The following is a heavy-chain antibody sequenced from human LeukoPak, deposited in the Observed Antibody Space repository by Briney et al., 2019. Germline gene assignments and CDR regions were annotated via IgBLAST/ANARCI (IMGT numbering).Heavy chain of an antibody. CDR1: GGSFSGYY. Sequence: SETLSLTCAVCGGSFSGYYWSWIRQPPGKGMEWIGEINHSGSTNYNPSLKSRVTISVDTSKNQFSLKLSSVTAADTAVYYCARHTYYYGSGSYYIDYWGQGTLVTVSS. CDR3: ARHTYYYGSGSYYIDY. CDR2: INHSGST. D-gene: IGHD3-10*01. J-gene: IGHJ4*02. V-gene: IGHV4-34*01.